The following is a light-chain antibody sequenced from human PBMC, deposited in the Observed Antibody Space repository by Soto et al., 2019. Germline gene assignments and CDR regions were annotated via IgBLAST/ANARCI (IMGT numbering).Light chain of an antibody. CDR2: ASS. J-gene: IGKJ5*01. V-gene: IGKV1-39*01. CDR1: QSISDY. CDR3: QQSYSTPTIT. Sequence: LQMAQSPSTLSASVGDRVTVTCRANQSISDYLNWYQQKPGKAPKFLIYASSSLQSGVPSRFRGSGSGTLFTLTISSLQPEDFATYYCQQSYSTPTITFGHGTRLEIK.